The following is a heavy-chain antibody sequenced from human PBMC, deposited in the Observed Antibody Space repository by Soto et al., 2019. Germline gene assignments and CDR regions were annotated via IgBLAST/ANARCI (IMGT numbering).Heavy chain of an antibody. J-gene: IGHJ3*02. Sequence: GGSLRLSCAASGFTFSTYSMNWVRQAPGKGLEWVSYISSSSSTIFYTDSVKGRFTVSRDNAKNSLYLQMNSLRAEDTAVYYCARKGPPRDAFDIWGQGTMVTV. CDR3: ARKGPPRDAFDI. V-gene: IGHV3-48*01. CDR1: GFTFSTYS. CDR2: ISSSSSTI.